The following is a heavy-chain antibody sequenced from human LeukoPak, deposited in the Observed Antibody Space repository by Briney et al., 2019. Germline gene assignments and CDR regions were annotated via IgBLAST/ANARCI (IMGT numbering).Heavy chain of an antibody. CDR3: ARDPLYDSSGYYVR. CDR2: ISYTGST. CDR1: GDSITSNSYY. Sequence: PSETLSLTCIVSGDSITSNSYYWGWIRQPPGKGLEWIGSISYTGSTYHNPSLKRRVTISVDTSKNQFSLKLSSVTAADTAVYYCARDPLYDSSGYYVRWGQGTLVTVSS. J-gene: IGHJ4*02. D-gene: IGHD3-22*01. V-gene: IGHV4-39*07.